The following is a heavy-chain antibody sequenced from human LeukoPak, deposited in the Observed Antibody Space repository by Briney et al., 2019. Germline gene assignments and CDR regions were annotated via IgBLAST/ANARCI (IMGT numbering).Heavy chain of an antibody. D-gene: IGHD3-10*01. CDR1: GGFISSSSYY. CDR3: ARVGSITMVRGVIR. J-gene: IGHJ6*02. CDR2: IYYSGST. Sequence: NPSETLSLTCTVSGGFISSSSYYWGWIRQPPGKGLEWIGSIYYSGSTHYNPSLKSRVTISVDTSKNQFSLKLSSVTAADTAVYYCARVGSITMVRGVIRWGQGTTVTVSS. V-gene: IGHV4-39*07.